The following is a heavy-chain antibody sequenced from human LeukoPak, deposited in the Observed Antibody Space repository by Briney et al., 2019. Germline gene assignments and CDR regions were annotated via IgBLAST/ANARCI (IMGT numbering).Heavy chain of an antibody. CDR1: GFTFSSYA. Sequence: GGSLRLSCAASGFTFSSYAMIWVRQAPGKGLEWVSVIAGSGGSTDYADSVKGRFTISRDNSKNTLYLQMNSLKTEDTAVYYCTTELITMIVEDYWGQGTLVTVSS. J-gene: IGHJ4*02. CDR2: IAGSGGST. V-gene: IGHV3-23*01. D-gene: IGHD3-22*01. CDR3: TTELITMIVEDY.